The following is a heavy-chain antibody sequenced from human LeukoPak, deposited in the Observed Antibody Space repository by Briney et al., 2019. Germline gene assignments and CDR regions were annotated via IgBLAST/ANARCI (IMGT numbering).Heavy chain of an antibody. CDR2: INPSGGST. V-gene: IGHV1-46*01. J-gene: IGHJ4*02. D-gene: IGHD4-23*01. CDR3: ARDDYGGNSFVDY. CDR1: GYTFTSYY. Sequence: ASVKVSCKASGYTFTSYYMHWVRQAPGQGLEWMGIINPSGGSTSYAQKFQGRVTMTRDMSTSTVYMELSSLRSEDTTVDYWARDDYGGNSFVDYWGQGTLVTVSS.